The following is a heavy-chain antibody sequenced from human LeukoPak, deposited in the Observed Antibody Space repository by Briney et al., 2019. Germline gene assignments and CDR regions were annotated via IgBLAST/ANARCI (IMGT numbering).Heavy chain of an antibody. CDR2: INHSGST. V-gene: IGHV4-34*01. CDR1: GGSFSGYY. CDR3: AREGGYSDSSGYYYVADAFDI. J-gene: IGHJ3*02. Sequence: SETLSLTCAVYGGSFSGYYWSWIRQPPGKGLEWIGEINHSGSTNYNPSLKSRVTISVDTSKNQFSLKLSSVTAADTAVYYCAREGGYSDSSGYYYVADAFDIWGQGTMVTVSS. D-gene: IGHD3-22*01.